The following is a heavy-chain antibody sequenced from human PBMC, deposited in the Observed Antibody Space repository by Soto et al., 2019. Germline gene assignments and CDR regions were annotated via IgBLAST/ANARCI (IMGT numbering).Heavy chain of an antibody. J-gene: IGHJ4*02. CDR2: IIPILGIA. CDR1: GGTFSSYT. CDR3: AARRNYYGSGSYNDDY. V-gene: IGHV1-69*02. Sequence: QVQLVQSGAEVKKPGSSVKVSCKASGGTFSSYTISWVRQAPGQGLEWMGRIIPILGIANYAQKFQGRVTITADKSTSTAYMELSSLRSEDTAVYYCAARRNYYGSGSYNDDYWGQGTLVTVSS. D-gene: IGHD3-10*01.